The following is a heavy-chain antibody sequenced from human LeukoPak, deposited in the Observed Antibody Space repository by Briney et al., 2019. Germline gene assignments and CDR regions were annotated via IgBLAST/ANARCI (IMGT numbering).Heavy chain of an antibody. V-gene: IGHV3-23*01. J-gene: IGHJ4*02. D-gene: IGHD2-15*01. CDR3: AKEHQPYCSGGSCYSTPFDY. CDR2: ISGSGGST. CDR1: GFTFSGYA. Sequence: RGSLRLSCAASGFTFSGYAMSWVRQGPGKGLEWVSAISGSGGSTYYADSVKGRFTIARDNSKNTLYLQMNSLRADDTAVYYCAKEHQPYCSGGSCYSTPFDYWGQGTLVTASS.